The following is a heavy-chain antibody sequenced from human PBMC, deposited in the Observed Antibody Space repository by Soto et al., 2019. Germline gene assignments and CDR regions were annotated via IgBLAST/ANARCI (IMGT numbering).Heavy chain of an antibody. D-gene: IGHD2-21*01. J-gene: IGHJ5*02. Sequence: SETLSLTCTVSGGSIGNYYWSWIRQPPGKPPGKRLEWIGYIYNSGTTSYNPSLKSRVTISVDTSKNQCSLKLNSVTAADTAVYYCARGYCGGCSCNWFDPWGQGTLVTVS. CDR2: IYNSGTT. CDR3: ARGYCGGCSCNWFDP. CDR1: GGSIGNYY. V-gene: IGHV4-4*09.